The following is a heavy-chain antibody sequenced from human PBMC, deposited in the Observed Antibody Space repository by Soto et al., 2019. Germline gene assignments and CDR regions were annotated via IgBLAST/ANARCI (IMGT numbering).Heavy chain of an antibody. V-gene: IGHV4-59*01. CDR1: GGSITPFK. CDR2: MYSSGSV. J-gene: IGHJ4*02. D-gene: IGHD2-15*01. CDR3: AREWSAFDY. Sequence: QVQLQESGPGLVKPSETLSLTCTVSGGSITPFKWSWIRQSPGKGLEWIGYMYSSGSVNYNPSLKSRVTISMDTSKNQYSLKPISATAADTAVYYCAREWSAFDYWGQGIVVTVSS.